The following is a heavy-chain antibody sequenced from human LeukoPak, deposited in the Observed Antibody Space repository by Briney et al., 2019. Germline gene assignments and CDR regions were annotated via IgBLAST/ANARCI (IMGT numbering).Heavy chain of an antibody. V-gene: IGHV4-34*01. J-gene: IGHJ4*02. Sequence: SETLSFTCAVYGGSFSGYYWSWIRKPPGKGLEWIGEINHSGSTNYNPSLKSRVTISVDTSKNQFSLKLSSVTAADTAVYYCARGRRSSWVIVVVTPRVVFDYWGQGTLVTVSS. CDR3: ARGRRSSWVIVVVTPRVVFDY. D-gene: IGHD3-22*01. CDR2: INHSGST. CDR1: GGSFSGYY.